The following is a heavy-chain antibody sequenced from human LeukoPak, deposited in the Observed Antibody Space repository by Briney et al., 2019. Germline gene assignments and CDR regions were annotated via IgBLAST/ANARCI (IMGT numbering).Heavy chain of an antibody. CDR1: GGSFSGYY. CDR3: ARGQSIVGATGDY. J-gene: IGHJ4*02. D-gene: IGHD1-26*01. V-gene: IGHV4-34*01. Sequence: SETLSLTCAVYGGSFSGYYWSWIRQPPGKGLEWIGEINHSGSTNYNPSLKSRVTMSVDTSKNQFSLKLCSVTAADTAVYYCARGQSIVGATGDYWGQGTLVTVSS. CDR2: INHSGST.